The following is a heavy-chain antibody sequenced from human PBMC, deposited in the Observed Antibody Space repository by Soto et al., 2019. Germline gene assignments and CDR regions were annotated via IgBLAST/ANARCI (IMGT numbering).Heavy chain of an antibody. CDR1: GYTFTSYG. D-gene: IGHD3-9*01. J-gene: IGHJ4*02. CDR3: ARSYDILTGYYFDY. Sequence: ASVKVSCKASGYTFTSYGISWVRQAPGQGLEWMGWISAYNGNTNYAQKLQGRVTMTTDTSTSTAYMELRSLRSDDTAMYYCARSYDILTGYYFDYWGQGTLVTVSS. CDR2: ISAYNGNT. V-gene: IGHV1-18*01.